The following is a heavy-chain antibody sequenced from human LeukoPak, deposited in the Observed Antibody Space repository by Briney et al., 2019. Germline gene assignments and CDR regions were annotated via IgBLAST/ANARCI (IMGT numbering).Heavy chain of an antibody. V-gene: IGHV3-43D*03. J-gene: IGHJ4*02. Sequence: GGSLRPSCAASGFAFDDFAMHWVRQGPRKGLEWVSLISWDGDSTYYVDSVKGRFTISRDNNKNSLYLQMNSLKTEDTALYYCAKGLGRGKWEPIDSWGQGTLVTVSS. D-gene: IGHD1-26*01. CDR1: GFAFDDFA. CDR2: ISWDGDST. CDR3: AKGLGRGKWEPIDS.